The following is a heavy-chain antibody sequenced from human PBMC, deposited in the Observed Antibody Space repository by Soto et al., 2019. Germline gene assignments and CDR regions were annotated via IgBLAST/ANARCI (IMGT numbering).Heavy chain of an antibody. V-gene: IGHV1-18*01. CDR3: ARGGYYDNPWGKLSHYGLDV. CDR2: ISPYNDYT. J-gene: IGHJ6*02. Sequence: QVQLVQSAAEVKKPGASVRVSCKASGYTFIRYGIAWVRQAPGQGLEWMGWISPYNDYTIYAQKLQGRVTMTADTSTRTVYRELRGLKSDATAVYSCARGGYYDNPWGKLSHYGLDVWGQGTSVTVSS. D-gene: IGHD3-16*01. CDR1: GYTFIRYG.